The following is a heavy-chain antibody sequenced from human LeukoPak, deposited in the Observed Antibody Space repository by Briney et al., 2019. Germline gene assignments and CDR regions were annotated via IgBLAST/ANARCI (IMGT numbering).Heavy chain of an antibody. CDR1: GGSISSSSYY. D-gene: IGHD6-25*01. CDR3: ASPSGDAFDI. V-gene: IGHV4-39*01. J-gene: IGHJ3*02. Sequence: SETLSLTCTVSGGSISSSSYYWGWIRQPPGKGLEWIGSIYYSGSTYYNPSLKSRVTISVDTSKNQFSLKLSSVTAADTAVYYCASPSGDAFDIWGQGTMVTVSS. CDR2: IYYSGST.